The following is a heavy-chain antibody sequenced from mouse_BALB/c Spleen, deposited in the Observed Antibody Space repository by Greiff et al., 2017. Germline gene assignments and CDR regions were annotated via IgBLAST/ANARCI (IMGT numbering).Heavy chain of an antibody. J-gene: IGHJ4*01. CDR1: GFAFSSYD. D-gene: IGHD3-1*01. CDR2: ISSGGGST. V-gene: IGHV5-12-1*01. CDR3: ARGDMGYYYAMDY. Sequence: EVQLVESGGGLVKPGGSLKLSCAASGFAFSSYDMSWVRQTPEKRLEWVAYISSGGGSTYYPDTVKGRFTISRENAKNTLYLQMSSLKSEDTAMYYCARGDMGYYYAMDYWGQGTSVTVSS.